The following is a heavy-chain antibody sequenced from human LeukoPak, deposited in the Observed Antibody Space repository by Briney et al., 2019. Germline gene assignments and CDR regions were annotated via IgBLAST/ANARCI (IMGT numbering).Heavy chain of an antibody. D-gene: IGHD5-18*01. CDR1: GFTFSSYE. V-gene: IGHV3-21*01. CDR3: ARVRGIYSYGHPYYFDY. J-gene: IGHJ4*02. Sequence: GGSLRLSCAASGFTFSSYEMNWVRQAPGKGLEWVSSITSSSSYFYYADSLKGRFTISRDNAKNSVYLQMNSLRAEDTAVYCCARVRGIYSYGHPYYFDYWGQGTLVTVSS. CDR2: ITSSSSYF.